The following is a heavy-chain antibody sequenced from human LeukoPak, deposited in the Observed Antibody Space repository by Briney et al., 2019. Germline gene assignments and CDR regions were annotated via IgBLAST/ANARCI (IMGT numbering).Heavy chain of an antibody. V-gene: IGHV4-38-2*02. CDR3: ARHPTIFGVEGYDY. CDR2: IYHSGST. Sequence: SETLSLTCTVSGGSISSGYYWGWIRQPPGKGLEWIGSIYHSGSTYYNPSLKSRVTISVDTSKNQFSLKLSSVTAADTAVYYCARHPTIFGVEGYDYWGQGTLVTVSS. CDR1: GGSISSGYY. D-gene: IGHD3-3*01. J-gene: IGHJ4*02.